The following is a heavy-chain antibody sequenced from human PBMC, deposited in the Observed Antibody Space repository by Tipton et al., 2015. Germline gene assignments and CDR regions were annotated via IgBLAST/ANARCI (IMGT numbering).Heavy chain of an antibody. CDR1: GGSISSGDYY. CDR3: ARDSPFGGMDV. Sequence: TLSLTCTVSGGSISSGDYYWYWIRQHPGKGLEWIGYIYSSGSTNYNPSLKSRVTISVDTSKNQLYLKLSSVTAADTAVYYCARDSPFGGMDVWGQGTTVTVSS. V-gene: IGHV4-61*08. J-gene: IGHJ6*02. D-gene: IGHD3-3*01. CDR2: IYSSGST.